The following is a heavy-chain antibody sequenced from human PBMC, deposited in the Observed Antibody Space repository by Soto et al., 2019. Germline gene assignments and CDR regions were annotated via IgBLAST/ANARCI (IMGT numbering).Heavy chain of an antibody. V-gene: IGHV1-2*02. CDR1: GYTFTGYF. J-gene: IGHJ5*02. CDR2: INPNSGAT. D-gene: IGHD3-3*01. CDR3: ARGGGTILAPLP. Sequence: QVQLVQSGAEVKKPGASVKVSCRASGYTFTGYFMHWVRQAPGQGLEWMGWINPNSGATKYAQKFQGRVTLSRDPSIRTAYMELSGLRSDDTAVYYCARGGGTILAPLPWGQGTLVTVSS.